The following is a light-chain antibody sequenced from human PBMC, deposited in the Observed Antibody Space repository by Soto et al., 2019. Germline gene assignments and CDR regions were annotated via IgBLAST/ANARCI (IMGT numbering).Light chain of an antibody. J-gene: IGLJ3*02. CDR1: SSNIGHNF. Sequence: QSVLTQPPSVSAAPGQTVTIACSGSSSNIGHNFVSWYQQLPGAAPQLIIYDNNKRPSGIPDRFSGSRSGTSATLGITGLQTGDEADYYCGTWDSSLNVVFGGGTQLTVL. CDR3: GTWDSSLNVV. CDR2: DNN. V-gene: IGLV1-51*01.